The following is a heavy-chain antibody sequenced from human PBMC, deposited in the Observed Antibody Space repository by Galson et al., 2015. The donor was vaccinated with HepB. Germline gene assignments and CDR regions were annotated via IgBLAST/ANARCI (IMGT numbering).Heavy chain of an antibody. V-gene: IGHV1-18*01. CDR2: ISAYNGNT. D-gene: IGHD5-18*01. Sequence: SVKVSCKASGSTFTSYGISWVRQAPGQGLEWMGWISAYNGNTNYAQKLQGRVTMTTDTPTSTAYMELRSLRSDDTAVYYCARAGWTMVTEKDDAFDIWGQGTMVTVSS. CDR3: ARAGWTMVTEKDDAFDI. CDR1: GSTFTSYG. J-gene: IGHJ3*02.